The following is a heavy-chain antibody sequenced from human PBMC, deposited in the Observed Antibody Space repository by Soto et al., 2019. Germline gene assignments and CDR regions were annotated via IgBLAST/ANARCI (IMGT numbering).Heavy chain of an antibody. D-gene: IGHD2-2*03. CDR2: ISWNSGKI. Sequence: EVQLLESGGGLVQPGGSLRLSCAASGFTFDDYAMHWVRHRPGKGLEWVSGISWNSGKIDYADSVKGRFTITRDNARNSVYLEMNRVRPEDTAFYYCAKILATSRGYWFYDSWGQGTLVAVST. CDR3: AKILATSRGYWFYDS. CDR1: GFTFDDYA. V-gene: IGHV3-9*01. J-gene: IGHJ4*02.